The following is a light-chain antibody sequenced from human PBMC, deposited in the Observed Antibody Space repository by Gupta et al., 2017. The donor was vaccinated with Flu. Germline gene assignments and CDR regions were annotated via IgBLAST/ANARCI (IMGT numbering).Light chain of an antibody. CDR3: HGADTFGIT. V-gene: IGKV1-12*01. Sequence: PSSVSASVGDRVTVTCRASEVIYGKLGWYQQKPWKAPKLLIYPASTVQGGVPSTFRDSGSETEFTLTITTLQPEDAAFHCCHGADTFGITFGRGTKVEIK. CDR1: EVIYGK. J-gene: IGKJ4*01. CDR2: PAS.